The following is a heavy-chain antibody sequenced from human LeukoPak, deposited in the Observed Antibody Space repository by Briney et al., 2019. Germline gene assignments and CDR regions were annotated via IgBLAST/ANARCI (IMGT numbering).Heavy chain of an antibody. Sequence: ASVTVSCKASGYTFTSYDINWVRQATGQGLEWMGWMDPNSGNTGYAQKFQGRVTITRNTSISTAYMELSSLRSEDTAVYYCASLYCTSGVCSDTGDDASDIWGQGTMVTVSS. CDR2: MDPNSGNT. D-gene: IGHD2-8*01. CDR3: ASLYCTSGVCSDTGDDASDI. CDR1: GYTFTSYD. J-gene: IGHJ3*02. V-gene: IGHV1-8*03.